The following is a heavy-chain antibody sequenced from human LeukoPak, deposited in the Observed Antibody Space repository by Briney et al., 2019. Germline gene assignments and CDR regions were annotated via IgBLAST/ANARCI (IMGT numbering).Heavy chain of an antibody. D-gene: IGHD2-15*01. V-gene: IGHV3-49*03. CDR2: IRSKAYGGTT. Sequence: RCLRLSCTASGFTFGDYAMSWFRQAPGKGLELVGFIRSKAYGGTTEYAASVKGRFTISRDDSKSIAYLQMNSLKTEDTAVYYCARRASELPGDYWGQGTLVTVSS. J-gene: IGHJ4*02. CDR1: GFTFGDYA. CDR3: ARRASELPGDY.